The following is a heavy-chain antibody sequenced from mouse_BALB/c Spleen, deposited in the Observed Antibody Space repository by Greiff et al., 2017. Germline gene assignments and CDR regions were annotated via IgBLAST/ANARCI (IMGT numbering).Heavy chain of an antibody. J-gene: IGHJ3*01. D-gene: IGHD2-14*01. CDR1: GFNIKDYY. CDR2: IDPENGDT. V-gene: IGHV14-4*02. Sequence: VQLQQSGAELVRSGASVKLSCTASGFNIKDYYMHWVKQRPEQGLEWIGWIDPENGDTEYAPKFQGKATMTADTSSNTAYLQLSSLTSEDTAVYYCNADYRYDGLVGLRGQGTLVTVSA. CDR3: NADYRYDGLVGL.